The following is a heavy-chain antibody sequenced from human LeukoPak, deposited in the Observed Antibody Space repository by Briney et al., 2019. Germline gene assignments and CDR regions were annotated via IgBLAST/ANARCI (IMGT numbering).Heavy chain of an antibody. V-gene: IGHV4-59*01. CDR3: ARGALIAAAGKDYYYYMDV. J-gene: IGHJ6*03. CDR2: IYYSGST. CDR1: GGSISSYY. Sequence: SETLSLTCTVSGGSISSYYWSWIRQPPGKGLEWIGYIYYSGSTNYNPSLKSRVTISVDTSKNQFSLKLSSVTAADTAVYYCARGALIAAAGKDYYYYMDVWGKGTTVTVSS. D-gene: IGHD6-13*01.